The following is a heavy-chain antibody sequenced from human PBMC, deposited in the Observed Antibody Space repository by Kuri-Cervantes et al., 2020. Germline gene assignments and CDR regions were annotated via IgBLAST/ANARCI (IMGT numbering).Heavy chain of an antibody. V-gene: IGHV4-59*01. CDR1: GGSISTYY. J-gene: IGHJ4*02. Sequence: SETLSLTCTVSGGSISTYYWTWIRQPPGQGLEWIGYIYYTGSTTYNPSLKSRVTISVDTSNNQFSLNLDSVTAADTAVYYCARGAGDSRGTDFDYWGQGTLVTVSS. CDR2: IYYTGST. D-gene: IGHD3-22*01. CDR3: ARGAGDSRGTDFDY.